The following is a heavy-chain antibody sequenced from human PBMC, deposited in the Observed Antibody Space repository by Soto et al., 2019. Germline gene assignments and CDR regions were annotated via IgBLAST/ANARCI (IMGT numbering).Heavy chain of an antibody. V-gene: IGHV4-4*07. CDR2: IDTSGTA. CDR1: GGSIRSYY. J-gene: IGHJ6*02. D-gene: IGHD3-16*01. Sequence: QVQVQESGPGLVKPSETLSLTCTVSGGSIRSYYCSWIRQSAGKGLEWFGRIDTSGTANYNPSLNSRVTMSVDASKSQFSLNLSSVTAADTAVYYCARGPRGYVYYHGMDVWGQGTTVTVSS. CDR3: ARGPRGYVYYHGMDV.